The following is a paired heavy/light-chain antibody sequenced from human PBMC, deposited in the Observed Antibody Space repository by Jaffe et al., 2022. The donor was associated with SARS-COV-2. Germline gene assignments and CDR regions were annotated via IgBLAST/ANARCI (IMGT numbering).Light chain of an antibody. CDR2: EVS. Sequence: QSALTQPPSASGSPGQSVTISCTGTSSDVGGYNYVSWYQQHPGKAPKLMIYEVSKRPSGVPDRFSGSKSGNTASLTVSGLQAEDEADYYCSSYAGSNNHYVFGTGTKVTVL. V-gene: IGLV2-8*01. CDR3: SSYAGSNNHYV. CDR1: SSDVGGYNY. J-gene: IGLJ1*01.
Heavy chain of an antibody. CDR3: ARAISHPQIVDYYYYGMDV. CDR2: ISYDGSNK. J-gene: IGHJ6*02. CDR1: GFTFSSYA. V-gene: IGHV3-30-3*01. D-gene: IGHD2-21*01. Sequence: QVQLVESGGGVVQPGRSLRLSCAASGFTFSSYAMHWVRQAPGKGLEWVAVISYDGSNKYYADSVKGRFTISRDNSKNTLYLQMNSLRAEDTAVYYCARAISHPQIVDYYYYGMDVWGQGTTVTVSS.